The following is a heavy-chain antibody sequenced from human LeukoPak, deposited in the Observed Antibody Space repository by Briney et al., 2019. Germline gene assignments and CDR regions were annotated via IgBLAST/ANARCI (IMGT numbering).Heavy chain of an antibody. V-gene: IGHV3-30-3*01. CDR3: ARVRWWELVSDAFDI. Sequence: GRSLRLSCAASGFTFSSYAMHWVRQAPGKGLEWVAVISYDGSNKYYADSVKGRFTISRGNSKNTLYLQMNSLRAEDTAVYYCARVRWWELVSDAFDIWGQGTMVTVSS. J-gene: IGHJ3*02. CDR1: GFTFSSYA. CDR2: ISYDGSNK. D-gene: IGHD1-26*01.